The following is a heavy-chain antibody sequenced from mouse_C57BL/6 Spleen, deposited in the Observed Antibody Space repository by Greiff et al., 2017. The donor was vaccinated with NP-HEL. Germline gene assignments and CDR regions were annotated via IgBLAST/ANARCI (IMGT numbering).Heavy chain of an antibody. V-gene: IGHV1-55*01. CDR2: IYPGSGST. J-gene: IGHJ3*01. CDR1: GYTFTSYW. Sequence: QVQLKQPGAELVKPGASVKMSCKASGYTFTSYWITWVKQRPGQGLEWIGDIYPGSGSTNYNEKFKSKATLTVDTSSSTAYMQLSSLTSEDSAVYYCARWGAGSSWFAYWGQGTLVTVSA. CDR3: ARWGAGSSWFAY. D-gene: IGHD3-3*01.